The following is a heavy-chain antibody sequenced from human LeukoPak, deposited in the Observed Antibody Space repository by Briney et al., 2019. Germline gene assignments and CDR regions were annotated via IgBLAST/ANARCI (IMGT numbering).Heavy chain of an antibody. CDR2: INPNTGGA. CDR1: GYTFSDSY. J-gene: IGHJ3*02. CDR3: ARVGGGAAAVVFDI. Sequence: ASVKVSCKASGYTFSDSYIHWWRQAPGQGLEWMAWINPNTGGANYAQKFQGRVTMTRDTSISTAYMELSRLRSDDTAVYYCARVGGGAAAVVFDIWGQGTMVTVSS. V-gene: IGHV1-2*02. D-gene: IGHD6-13*01.